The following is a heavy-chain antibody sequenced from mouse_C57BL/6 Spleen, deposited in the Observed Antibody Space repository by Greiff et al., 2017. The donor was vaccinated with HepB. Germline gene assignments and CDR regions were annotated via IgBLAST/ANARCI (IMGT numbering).Heavy chain of an antibody. CDR3: ARDYYSNYLYYFDY. D-gene: IGHD2-5*01. CDR1: GFTFSSYA. CDR2: ISDGGSYT. J-gene: IGHJ2*01. Sequence: EVQVVESGGGLVKPGGSLKLSCAASGFTFSSYAMSWVRQTPEKRLEWVATISDGGSYTYYPDNVKGRFTISRDNAKNNLYLQMSHLKSEDTAMYYCARDYYSNYLYYFDYWGQGTTLTVSS. V-gene: IGHV5-4*01.